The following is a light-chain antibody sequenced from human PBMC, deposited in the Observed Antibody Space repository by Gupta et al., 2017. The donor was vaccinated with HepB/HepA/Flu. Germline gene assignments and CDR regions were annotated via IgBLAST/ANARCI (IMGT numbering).Light chain of an antibody. J-gene: IGLJ2*01. Sequence: SYELTQPPSVSVSPGQTASITCSGDKLGNKYAYWFQQKPGQSPVLVIYENNRRPSGTPERFSGSNSGNTASLTISGTQARDEADYYCQTWDSTTVVFGGGTKLTVL. CDR2: ENN. V-gene: IGLV3-1*01. CDR1: KLGNKY. CDR3: QTWDSTTVV.